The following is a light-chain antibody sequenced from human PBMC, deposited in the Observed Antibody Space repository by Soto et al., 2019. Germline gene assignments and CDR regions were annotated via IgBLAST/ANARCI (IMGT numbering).Light chain of an antibody. CDR1: QSVRSNS. CDR3: QQYAGSPRT. Sequence: EIVLTQSPATLSLSPGETATLSCRASQSVRSNSLAWYQQKPGQAPRLLIYDASSRATGIPDRFSGSGSDTDFTLTISRLEPEDFAVYYCQQYAGSPRTFGQGTKLEIK. J-gene: IGKJ2*01. V-gene: IGKV3-20*01. CDR2: DAS.